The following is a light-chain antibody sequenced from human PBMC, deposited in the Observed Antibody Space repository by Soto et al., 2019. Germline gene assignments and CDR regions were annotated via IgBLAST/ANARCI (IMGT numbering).Light chain of an antibody. V-gene: IGKV3-20*01. J-gene: IGKJ3*01. Sequence: EIVMRQSPATLSVSPGERATLSCRASQSVSSNLAWYQQKPGQAPRLLIYGASSRATGIPDRFSGSGSGTDFTLTISRLEPEDFAVYYCQQYGNAPFTFGPGTKVVS. CDR3: QQYGNAPFT. CDR2: GAS. CDR1: QSVSSN.